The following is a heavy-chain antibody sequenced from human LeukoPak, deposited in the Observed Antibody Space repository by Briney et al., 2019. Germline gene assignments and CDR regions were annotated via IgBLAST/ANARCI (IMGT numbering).Heavy chain of an antibody. CDR3: AKGLASTTSYGNWFDP. J-gene: IGHJ5*02. D-gene: IGHD2/OR15-2a*01. CDR1: GFTFRTYA. Sequence: PGRPLRLSCGASGFTFRTYAMHWVRQTPDKGLEWVAFISSDGNNENYADSVKSRFAISRDNSKNTLYLRMNNLTPEDTGAYYCAKGLASTTSYGNWFDPWGQGTLVTVSS. CDR2: ISSDGNNE. V-gene: IGHV3-30*18.